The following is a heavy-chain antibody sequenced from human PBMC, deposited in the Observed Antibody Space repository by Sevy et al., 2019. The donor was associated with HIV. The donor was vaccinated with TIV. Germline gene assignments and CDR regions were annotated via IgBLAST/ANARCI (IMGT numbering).Heavy chain of an antibody. D-gene: IGHD5-12*01. V-gene: IGHV4-59*12. CDR1: GGSISVYY. CDR2: IYYTGTT. CDR3: ARAPPVRSGDDSLNWFDP. Sequence: SEILSLTCTVSGGSISVYYWSWIRQPPGKGLEYIGYIYYTGTTNYNPSLKSRVTMSVDTSKNQFSLKLTSVTAADTAVYYCARAPPVRSGDDSLNWFDPWGQGTLVTVSS. J-gene: IGHJ5*02.